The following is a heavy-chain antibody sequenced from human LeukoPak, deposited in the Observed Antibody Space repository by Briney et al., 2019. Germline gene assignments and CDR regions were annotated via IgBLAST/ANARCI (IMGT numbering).Heavy chain of an antibody. V-gene: IGHV3-48*03. Sequence: GGSLRLSCVASGFTFSSYEMNWVRQAPGKGLEWVSFITASGNTIYYADSVKGRFTISRDSAKNSLYLQMNSLRAEDTAVYYCARLLPCDYWGQGTLVTVSS. CDR3: ARLLPCDY. D-gene: IGHD2/OR15-2a*01. J-gene: IGHJ4*02. CDR1: GFTFSSYE. CDR2: ITASGNTI.